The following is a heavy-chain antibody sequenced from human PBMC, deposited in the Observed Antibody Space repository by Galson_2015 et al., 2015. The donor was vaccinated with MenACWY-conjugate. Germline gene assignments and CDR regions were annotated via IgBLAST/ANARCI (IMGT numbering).Heavy chain of an antibody. Sequence: ALRLSCAASGFTFYNYRMHWVRQAPGTGLEWVAVISYDGSDKYYADSVKGRFTISRDNSKKTLYLQMNSLSAEDTAVYYCAKDYDFWSGPTRYYFELWGRGTLVTVSS. D-gene: IGHD3-3*01. CDR2: ISYDGSDK. CDR1: GFTFYNYR. V-gene: IGHV3-30*18. J-gene: IGHJ2*01. CDR3: AKDYDFWSGPTRYYFEL.